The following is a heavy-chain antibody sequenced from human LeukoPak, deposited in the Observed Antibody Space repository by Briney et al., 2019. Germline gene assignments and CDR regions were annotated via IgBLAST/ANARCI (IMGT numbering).Heavy chain of an antibody. CDR2: IKTDGSTT. Sequence: QPGGSLRLSCAGSGSTLSTYWMHWVRQAPGKGLVWVSRIKTDGSTTYYADSVKGRFTTSRDNAKNTIYLQMNSLRVEDTAVYYCAARVGATIDYWGQGTLVTVSS. J-gene: IGHJ4*02. CDR1: GSTLSTYW. V-gene: IGHV3-74*01. D-gene: IGHD1-26*01. CDR3: AARVGATIDY.